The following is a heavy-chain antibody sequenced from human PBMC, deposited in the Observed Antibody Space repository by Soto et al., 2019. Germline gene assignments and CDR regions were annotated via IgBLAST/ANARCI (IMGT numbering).Heavy chain of an antibody. Sequence: GASVKVSCKASGYTFTSYAMHWVRQAPGQRLEWMGWINAGNGNTKYSQKFQGRVTITRDTSASTAYMELSSLRSEDTAVYYCARSTVERYYDFWSGYYTWEPFDYWGQGTLVTVSS. D-gene: IGHD3-3*01. J-gene: IGHJ4*02. CDR1: GYTFTSYA. CDR2: INAGNGNT. CDR3: ARSTVERYYDFWSGYYTWEPFDY. V-gene: IGHV1-3*01.